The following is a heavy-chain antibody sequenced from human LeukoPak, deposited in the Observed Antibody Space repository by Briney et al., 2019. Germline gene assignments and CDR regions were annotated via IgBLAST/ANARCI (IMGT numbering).Heavy chain of an antibody. CDR2: INHSGST. CDR1: GGSFSGYY. Sequence: PSETLSLTCAVYGGSFSGYYWSWIRQPPGKGLEWIGEINHSGSTNYNPSLKSRVTISVDRSKNQFSLKLSSVTAADTAVYYCARDQGYSSPGFDYWGQGTLVTVSS. V-gene: IGHV4-34*01. D-gene: IGHD5-18*01. J-gene: IGHJ4*02. CDR3: ARDQGYSSPGFDY.